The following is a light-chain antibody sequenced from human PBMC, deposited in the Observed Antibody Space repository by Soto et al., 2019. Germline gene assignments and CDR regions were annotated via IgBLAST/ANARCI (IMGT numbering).Light chain of an antibody. V-gene: IGKV3-20*01. CDR3: QQYGGSPIT. CDR1: QSVSRR. CDR2: GAS. J-gene: IGKJ5*01. Sequence: VFTQSPGTLSFSPGGRATLSCRASQSVSRRLAWYQQRPGQSPRLLISGASMRASGVPVRFIGSGSGTDFTLTITRLEPEDFAVYYCQQYGGSPITFGLGTRLEIK.